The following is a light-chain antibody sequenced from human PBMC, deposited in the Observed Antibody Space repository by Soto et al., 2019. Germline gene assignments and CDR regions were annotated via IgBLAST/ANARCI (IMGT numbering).Light chain of an antibody. J-gene: IGLJ2*01. Sequence: QSVLTQPPSVSGAPGQRVTISCIGNSSNIGAGYDVHWYQQLPGRAPKFVIYGNTYRPSGVPDRFSGSKSGTSASLAITGLRAEDEADYHCQSVDDSLSGFVVFGGGTKLTVL. CDR1: SSNIGAGYD. V-gene: IGLV1-40*01. CDR3: QSVDDSLSGFVV. CDR2: GNT.